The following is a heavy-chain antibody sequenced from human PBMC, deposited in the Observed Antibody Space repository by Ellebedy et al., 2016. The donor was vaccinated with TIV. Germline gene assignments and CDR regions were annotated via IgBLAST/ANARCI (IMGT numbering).Heavy chain of an antibody. CDR3: ARTTTSTTFGAFDF. D-gene: IGHD3-16*01. V-gene: IGHV3-74*01. CDR1: GFTFSNYC. Sequence: PWGSLRLSCAASGFTFSNYCMHWVRQAPGKGLVWVSQINIDGRGTNYAASVKRRFSISSDNSKTTLYLQLKRLRAEETAIYYCARTTTSTTFGAFDFWGQGTMVTVSS. J-gene: IGHJ3*01. CDR2: INIDGRGT.